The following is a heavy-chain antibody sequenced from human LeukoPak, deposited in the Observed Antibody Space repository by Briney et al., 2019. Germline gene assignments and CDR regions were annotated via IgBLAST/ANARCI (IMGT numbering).Heavy chain of an antibody. Sequence: GGSLSLSCTASGFPFRSFGMHWVRQAPGKGLEWVAVIWHDGSNKDYADSVRGRFTISRDNSKNTVHLQMNSLRAEDTAVYYCARDHGADDPIDYWGQGTLVTVSS. CDR3: ARDHGADDPIDY. CDR2: IWHDGSNK. CDR1: GFPFRSFG. J-gene: IGHJ4*02. D-gene: IGHD4/OR15-4a*01. V-gene: IGHV3-33*01.